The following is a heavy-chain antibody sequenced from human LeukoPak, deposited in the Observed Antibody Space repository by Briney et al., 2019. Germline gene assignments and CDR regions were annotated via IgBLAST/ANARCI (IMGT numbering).Heavy chain of an antibody. V-gene: IGHV3-23*01. J-gene: IGHJ4*02. CDR2: VTGSGGTT. CDR3: ASPGDY. Sequence: GGSLRLSCAASGFTFSSYSMNWVRQAPGKGLEWVSGVTGSGGTTAYADSVKGRFTISRDNSKNTLSLQMNSLRAEDTAVYYCASPGDYWGQGTLVTVSS. CDR1: GFTFSSYS.